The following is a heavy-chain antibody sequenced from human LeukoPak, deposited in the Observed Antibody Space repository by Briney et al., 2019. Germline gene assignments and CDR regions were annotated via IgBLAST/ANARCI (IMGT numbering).Heavy chain of an antibody. CDR3: ARDIVATINWFDP. D-gene: IGHD5-12*01. CDR2: IKQDGSEK. V-gene: IGHV3-7*01. J-gene: IGHJ5*02. Sequence: PGGSLRLSCAASGFTFSSYWMSWVRQAPGKGLEWVANIKQDGSEKYYVDSVKGRFTISRDNAKNSLYLQMNSLRAEDTAVYYCARDIVATINWFDPWGQGTLVTVSS. CDR1: GFTFSSYW.